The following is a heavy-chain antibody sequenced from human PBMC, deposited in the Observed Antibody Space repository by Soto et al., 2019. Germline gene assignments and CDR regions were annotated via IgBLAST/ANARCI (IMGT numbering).Heavy chain of an antibody. CDR3: VKDRREYQTLSEAFEV. Sequence: QVRLVESGGGVVQPGRSLRLSCSASGFTFSNFALHWVRQPPGKGLEWVALSMFDESSHEYADSVKGRFTISRDNSKNILYLHLNSLRPEDTAVYYCVKDRREYQTLSEAFEVWGQGTLVTVSS. J-gene: IGHJ3*01. D-gene: IGHD2-2*01. CDR2: SMFDESSH. V-gene: IGHV3-30*18. CDR1: GFTFSNFA.